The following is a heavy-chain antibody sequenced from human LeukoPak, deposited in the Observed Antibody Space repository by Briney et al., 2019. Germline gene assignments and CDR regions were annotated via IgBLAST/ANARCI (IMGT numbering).Heavy chain of an antibody. J-gene: IGHJ4*02. CDR3: ARELSRDTAMVAMAMDY. CDR1: GYTLTSYY. CDR2: INPSGGST. V-gene: IGHV1-46*01. Sequence: ASVKVSCTASGYTLTSYYMHWVRQAPGQGLEWMGIINPSGGSTSYAQKFQGRVTMTRDTSTSTVYMELSSLRSEDTAVYYCARELSRDTAMVAMAMDYWGQGTLVTVSS. D-gene: IGHD5-18*01.